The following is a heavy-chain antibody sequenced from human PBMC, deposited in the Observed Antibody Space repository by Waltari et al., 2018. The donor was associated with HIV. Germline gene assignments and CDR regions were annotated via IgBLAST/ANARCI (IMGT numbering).Heavy chain of an antibody. CDR2: AIPMFGTA. V-gene: IGHV1-69*08. D-gene: IGHD3-10*01. CDR1: GGPLVSHT. CDR3: ASARETMGVDFDS. J-gene: IGHJ5*01. Sequence: QVHMVQSGAEVKKPGSLVKVSCKASGGPLVSHTINWVRQAPGQGLEWIGRAIPMFGTANYAQKFQGRVTITADKSTSTAYMELNGLRFDDTAVYYCASARETMGVDFDSWGQGTLVTVS.